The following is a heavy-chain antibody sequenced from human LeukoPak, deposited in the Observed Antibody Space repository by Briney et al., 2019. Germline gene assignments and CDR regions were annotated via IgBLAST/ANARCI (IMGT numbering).Heavy chain of an antibody. V-gene: IGHV3-66*02. CDR3: ARLAYSSLLGDY. CDR2: YRDSGEA. Sequence: PGGSLRLSCAVSGFRVSDYHMSWFRQAPGKGLGWGGLYRDSGEAFYADFVRGRFAISRDESENTLYLQMNSLRVEDTAVYFCARLAYSSLLGDYWGQGTLVTVSP. J-gene: IGHJ4*02. CDR1: GFRVSDYH. D-gene: IGHD6-19*01.